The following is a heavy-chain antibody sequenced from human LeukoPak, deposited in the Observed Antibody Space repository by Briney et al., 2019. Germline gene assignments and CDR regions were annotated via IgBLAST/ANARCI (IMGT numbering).Heavy chain of an antibody. J-gene: IGHJ4*02. D-gene: IGHD5-24*01. Sequence: SETLSLTCTVSGGSISSYYWSWIRQPPGKGLEWIGHISYSGSTNSNPSLRSRVTISVDTSTNQFSLKLSSVTATDTAVYSCARRASRENYFDYWGQGILVTVSS. CDR3: ARRASRENYFDY. CDR2: ISYSGST. V-gene: IGHV4-59*08. CDR1: GGSISSYY.